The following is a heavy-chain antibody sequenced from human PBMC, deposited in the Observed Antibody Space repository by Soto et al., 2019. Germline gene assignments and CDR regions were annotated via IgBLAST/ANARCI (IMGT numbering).Heavy chain of an antibody. J-gene: IGHJ6*03. V-gene: IGHV3-21*04. CDR1: GFTFSSYS. Sequence: AGGSLRLSCAASGFTFSSYSMNWVRQAPGKGLEWVSSISSSSSYIYYADSVKGRFTISRDNAKNSLYLQMNSLRAEDTAVYYCAKDSYVLRFLEWHTSEYYYYMDVWGKGTTVTVSS. CDR3: AKDSYVLRFLEWHTSEYYYYMDV. CDR2: ISSSSSYI. D-gene: IGHD3-3*01.